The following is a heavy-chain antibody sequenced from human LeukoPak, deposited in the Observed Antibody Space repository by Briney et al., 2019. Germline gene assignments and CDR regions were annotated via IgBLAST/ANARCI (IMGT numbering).Heavy chain of an antibody. V-gene: IGHV4-59*01. J-gene: IGHJ6*02. Sequence: SETLSLTCTVSGGSISSYYWSWIRQPPGTGLEWIGYIYYSGSTNYNPSLKSRVPISVDTSKNQFSLKLSSVTAADTAVYYCARDKRLVTMVRGVMDYYYYGMDVWGQGTTVTVSS. CDR3: ARDKRLVTMVRGVMDYYYYGMDV. CDR2: IYYSGST. D-gene: IGHD3-10*01. CDR1: GGSISSYY.